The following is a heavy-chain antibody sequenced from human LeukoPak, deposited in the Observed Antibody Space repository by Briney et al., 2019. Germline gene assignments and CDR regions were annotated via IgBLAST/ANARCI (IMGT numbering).Heavy chain of an antibody. Sequence: GGSLRLSCAASGFTFSSYWMSWVRQAPGKGLEWVANIKQDGSEKYYVDSVKGRFTISRDNAKSSLYLQMNSLRAEDTAVYYCARVRGWYPAYYYYGMDVWGQGTTVTVSS. CDR3: ARVRGWYPAYYYYGMDV. CDR1: GFTFSSYW. J-gene: IGHJ6*02. CDR2: IKQDGSEK. V-gene: IGHV3-7*01. D-gene: IGHD6-19*01.